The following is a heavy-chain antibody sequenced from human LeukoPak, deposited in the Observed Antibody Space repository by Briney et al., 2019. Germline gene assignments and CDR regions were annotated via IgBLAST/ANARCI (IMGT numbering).Heavy chain of an antibody. D-gene: IGHD6-13*01. V-gene: IGHV4-61*02. CDR2: IYTSGST. CDR1: GGSISSGSYY. J-gene: IGHJ4*02. CDR3: ASTSARVYSSSWLIDY. Sequence: PSETLSLTCTVSGGSISSGSYYWSWIRQPAGKGLEWIGRIYTSGSTNYNPSLKSRVTISVDTSKNQFSLKLSSVTAADTAVYYCASTSARVYSSSWLIDYWGQGTLVTVSS.